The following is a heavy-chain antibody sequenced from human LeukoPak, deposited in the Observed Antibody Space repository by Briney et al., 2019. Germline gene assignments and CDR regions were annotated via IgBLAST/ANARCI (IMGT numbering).Heavy chain of an antibody. Sequence: PGGSLRLSCAAYGFNFSSYAMSLVRQAPGKGLEWVSAISGSGGRTYYAASVKGRFTTSRDNSKNTLYLQMNSLRAEDTAVYYCAREQHYDSSGPLRDAFDIWGQGTMVTVSS. CDR3: AREQHYDSSGPLRDAFDI. CDR1: GFNFSSYA. J-gene: IGHJ3*02. CDR2: ISGSGGRT. V-gene: IGHV3-23*01. D-gene: IGHD3-22*01.